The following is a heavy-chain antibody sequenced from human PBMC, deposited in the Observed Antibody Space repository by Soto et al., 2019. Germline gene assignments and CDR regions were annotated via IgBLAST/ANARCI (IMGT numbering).Heavy chain of an antibody. CDR1: GFTFSSYG. Sequence: GGSLRLSCAASGFTFSSYGMHWVRQAPGKGLEWVAVISYDGSNKYYADSVKGRFTISRDNSKNTLYLQMNSLRAEDTAVYYCAKDAGSEYSSSSPFLGYYYYMDVWGKGTTVTVSS. CDR3: AKDAGSEYSSSSPFLGYYYYMDV. V-gene: IGHV3-30*18. J-gene: IGHJ6*03. CDR2: ISYDGSNK. D-gene: IGHD6-6*01.